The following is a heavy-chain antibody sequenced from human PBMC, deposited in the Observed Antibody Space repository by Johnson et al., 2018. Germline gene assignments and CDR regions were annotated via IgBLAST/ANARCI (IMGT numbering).Heavy chain of an antibody. CDR3: ARDWAWYYYESSSDGFDI. CDR2: INSDGSDT. Sequence: VQLQESGGGLVQPGGSLRLSCAASGFIFSSYWMHWVRQAPGKGLVWLSRINSDGSDTSYADSVKGRITISRDKAKNSLSLQMNSLRDEDTAVYDCARDWAWYYYESSSDGFDIRVQGTMVTVSS. V-gene: IGHV3-74*01. CDR1: GFIFSSYW. D-gene: IGHD3-22*01. J-gene: IGHJ3*02.